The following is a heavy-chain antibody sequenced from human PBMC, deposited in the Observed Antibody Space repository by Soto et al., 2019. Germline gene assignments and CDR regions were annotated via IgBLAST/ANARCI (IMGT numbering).Heavy chain of an antibody. CDR2: SGAT. CDR1: GVSISSSNYL. J-gene: IGHJ4*02. V-gene: IGHV4-39*02. D-gene: IGHD4-17*01. CDR3: ATYGGDTGRFDF. Sequence: QLQLQESGPGLVKPSETLSLTCTVSGVSISSSNYLWTWIRQTPGKGLEWIGSGATFYNPSLKSRATISEDASKNHFSQRLNSVTVADTAVYYCATYGGDTGRFDFWGQGTLVTVSS.